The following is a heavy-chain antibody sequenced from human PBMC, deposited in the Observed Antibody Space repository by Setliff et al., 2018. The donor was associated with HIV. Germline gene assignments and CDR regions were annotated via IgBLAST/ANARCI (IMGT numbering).Heavy chain of an antibody. Sequence: PGGSLRLSCAASEFTFSSYIMHWVRQAPGRGLEWVAVISSDGSNIYYVDSVKGRFTISSDNSNNTLYLQMNSLRPEDTAVYYCARDQIRAVFGVVIPYFYYGMDVWGQGTTVTVSS. V-gene: IGHV3-30*03. J-gene: IGHJ6*02. CDR1: EFTFSSYI. CDR2: ISSDGSNI. CDR3: ARDQIRAVFGVVIPYFYYGMDV. D-gene: IGHD3-3*01.